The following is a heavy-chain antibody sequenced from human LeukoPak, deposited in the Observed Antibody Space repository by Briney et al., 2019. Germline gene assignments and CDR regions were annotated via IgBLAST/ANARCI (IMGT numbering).Heavy chain of an antibody. CDR1: GGSISSYY. CDR2: IYNSGST. V-gene: IGHV4-59*01. Sequence: SGTLSLTCTVSGGSISSYYWNWIRQPPGKGLEWIGYIYNSGSTNNNPSLKSRVTISVDTSKKQFTLKLSSVTAADTAVYYCARETPYGSGSYPFDYWGQETLLTVSS. D-gene: IGHD3-10*01. J-gene: IGHJ4*02. CDR3: ARETPYGSGSYPFDY.